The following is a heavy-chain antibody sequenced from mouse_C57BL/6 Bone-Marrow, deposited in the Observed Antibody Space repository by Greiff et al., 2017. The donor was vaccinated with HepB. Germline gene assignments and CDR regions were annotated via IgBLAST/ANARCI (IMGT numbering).Heavy chain of an antibody. CDR3: VSPITTVVATYYYAMDY. Sequence: GGGLVQPKGSLKLSCAASGFSFNTYAMNWVRQAPGKGLEWVARIRSKSNNYATYYADSVKDRFTISRDDSESMLYLQMNNLKTEDTAMYYCVSPITTVVATYYYAMDYWGQGTSVTVSS. CDR2: IRSKSNNYAT. CDR1: GFSFNTYA. V-gene: IGHV10-1*01. J-gene: IGHJ4*01. D-gene: IGHD1-1*01.